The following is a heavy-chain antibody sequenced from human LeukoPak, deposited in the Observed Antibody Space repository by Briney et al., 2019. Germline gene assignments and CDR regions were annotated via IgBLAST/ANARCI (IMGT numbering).Heavy chain of an antibody. D-gene: IGHD2-21*02. CDR1: GGSVSNGNW. V-gene: IGHV4-4*02. CDR3: ATYGDFPYCFHY. Sequence: SETLSLTCAVTGGSVSNGNWWTWVRQPPGKGLEWIGEILHSGSTHYSPSLKSRVTISVVKSKNQFSLKLSSVTAADTAEYYCATYGDFPYCFHYWGQGTLVTVSS. J-gene: IGHJ4*02. CDR2: ILHSGST.